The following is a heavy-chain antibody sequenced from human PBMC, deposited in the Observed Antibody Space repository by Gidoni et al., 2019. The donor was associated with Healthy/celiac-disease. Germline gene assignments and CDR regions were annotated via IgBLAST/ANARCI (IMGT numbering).Heavy chain of an antibody. CDR2: INHSGST. Sequence: QVQLQQWGAGLLKPSETLSLTCAVYGGSFSGYYWSWIRQPPGQGLEWIGEINHSGSTNYNPSLKSRVTISVDTSKNQFSLKLSSVTAADTAVYYCARGQEGRYCSSTSCYKYFQHWGQGTLVTVSS. D-gene: IGHD2-2*02. CDR3: ARGQEGRYCSSTSCYKYFQH. CDR1: GGSFSGYY. J-gene: IGHJ1*01. V-gene: IGHV4-34*01.